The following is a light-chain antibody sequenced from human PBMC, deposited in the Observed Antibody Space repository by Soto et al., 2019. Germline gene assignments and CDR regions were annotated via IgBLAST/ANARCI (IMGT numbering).Light chain of an antibody. CDR3: QQYGSSPWT. J-gene: IGKJ1*01. CDR2: DAS. V-gene: IGKV3-20*01. CDR1: QSVSSY. Sequence: EILFTQSPATLSLSPGERATLSCRASQSVSSYLAWYQQKPGQAPRLLIYDASNRATGIPARFSGSGSGTDFTLTISRLEPEDFAVYYCQQYGSSPWTFGQGTKVDIK.